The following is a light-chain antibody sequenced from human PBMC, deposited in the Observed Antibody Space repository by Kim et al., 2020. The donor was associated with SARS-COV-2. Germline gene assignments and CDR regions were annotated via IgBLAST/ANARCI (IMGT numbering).Light chain of an antibody. Sequence: SYELTQPPSVSVSPGQTASITCSGDKLGDKYVGWYQQKPGQSPVLVIYQDTKRPSGIPERFSGSNSGNTVTLTISGTQAMDEADYYCQAWDISTGVFGGGTQLTVL. CDR2: QDT. CDR1: KLGDKY. V-gene: IGLV3-1*01. CDR3: QAWDISTGV. J-gene: IGLJ2*01.